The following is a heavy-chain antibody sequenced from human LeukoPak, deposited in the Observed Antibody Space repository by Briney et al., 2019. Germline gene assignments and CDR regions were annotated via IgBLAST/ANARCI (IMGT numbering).Heavy chain of an antibody. D-gene: IGHD3-10*01. V-gene: IGHV4-39*07. CDR3: ARETMHGSGSYYGYYYYYYMDV. CDR2: FYYSGST. J-gene: IGHJ6*03. CDR1: GGSISSSYY. Sequence: PSETLSLTCTVSGGSISSSYYWGWIRQPPGKGLEWIGNFYYSGSTYYNPSLKSRVTISVDTSKNQFSLKLSSVTAADTAVYYCARETMHGSGSYYGYYYYYYMDVWGKGTTVTVSS.